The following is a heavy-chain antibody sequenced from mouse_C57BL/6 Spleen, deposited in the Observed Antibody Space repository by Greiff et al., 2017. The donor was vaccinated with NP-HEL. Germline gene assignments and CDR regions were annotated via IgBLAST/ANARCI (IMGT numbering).Heavy chain of an antibody. D-gene: IGHD1-1*01. CDR1: GYTFTDYN. CDR2: INPNNGGT. V-gene: IGHV1-18*01. CDR3: ARCATVVATDWYFDV. J-gene: IGHJ1*03. Sequence: DVQLVESGPELVKPGASVKIPCKASGYTFTDYNMDWVKQSHGKSLEWIGDINPNNGGTIYNQKFKGKATLTVDKSSSTAYMELRSLTSEDTAVYYCARCATVVATDWYFDVWGTGTTVTVSS.